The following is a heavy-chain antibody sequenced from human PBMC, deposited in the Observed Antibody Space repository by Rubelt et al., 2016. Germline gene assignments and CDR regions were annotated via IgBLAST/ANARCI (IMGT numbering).Heavy chain of an antibody. Sequence: QVQLVQSGAEMKKPGASVKVSCKASGYTFTNYGFSWVRQAPGQGLEWMGWVSGYNGNTNYERKFEDRVTMTTDTSTTTAYLELRSLRPDNSAVYYGARDTQWPSWGQGTMVTVSS. CDR2: VSGYNGNT. CDR1: GYTFTNYG. D-gene: IGHD2-8*01. CDR3: ARDTQWPS. J-gene: IGHJ3*01. V-gene: IGHV1-18*01.